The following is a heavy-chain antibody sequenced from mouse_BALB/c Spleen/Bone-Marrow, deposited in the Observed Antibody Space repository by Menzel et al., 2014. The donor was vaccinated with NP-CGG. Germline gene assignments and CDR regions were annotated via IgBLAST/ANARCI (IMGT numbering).Heavy chain of an antibody. Sequence: EVQRVESGGGLVKPGGSLKLSCAASGFTFSSYTMSWVRQTPEKRLEWVATISSGGSYTYYPDSEKGRFTISRDNAKNTLYLQMSSLKSEDTAMYYCTRDGKGNYDYAMDYWGQGTSVTVSS. J-gene: IGHJ4*01. CDR2: ISSGGSYT. CDR3: TRDGKGNYDYAMDY. D-gene: IGHD2-1*01. V-gene: IGHV5-6-4*01. CDR1: GFTFSSYT.